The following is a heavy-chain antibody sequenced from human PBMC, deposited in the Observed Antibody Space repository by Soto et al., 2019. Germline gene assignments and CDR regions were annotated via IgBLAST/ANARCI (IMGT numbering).Heavy chain of an antibody. Sequence: QVQLVESGGGVVQPGRSLRLSCAASGFTFSSYGMHWVRQDPGKGLEWVAVISYDGRNKYYADSVKGGFTISRDNSKNTLYLQMNSLRAEDTAVYYCATPTYYYGSGLREAFDIWGQGTMVTVSS. J-gene: IGHJ3*02. V-gene: IGHV3-30*03. CDR3: ATPTYYYGSGLREAFDI. CDR1: GFTFSSYG. CDR2: ISYDGRNK. D-gene: IGHD3-10*01.